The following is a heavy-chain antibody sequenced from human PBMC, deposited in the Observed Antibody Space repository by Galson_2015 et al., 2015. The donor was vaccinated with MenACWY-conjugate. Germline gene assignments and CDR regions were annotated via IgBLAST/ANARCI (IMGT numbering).Heavy chain of an antibody. J-gene: IGHJ4*02. V-gene: IGHV3-7*03. CDR3: ARDLGFYCSHNDCYSPY. D-gene: IGHD2-15*01. CDR1: GFTFNNYW. Sequence: SLRLSCAASGFTFNNYWMSWVRLVPGKGPEWVANIKQDGSEKYYVDSVRGRFTISRDNAKSSLFPQMNSLRAEDTAVYYCARDLGFYCSHNDCYSPYWGQGTLVTVSS. CDR2: IKQDGSEK.